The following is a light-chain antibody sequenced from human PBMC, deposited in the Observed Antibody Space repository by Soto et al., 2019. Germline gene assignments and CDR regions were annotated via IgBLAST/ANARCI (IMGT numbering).Light chain of an antibody. CDR3: QSYDSSNQV. CDR2: ENN. J-gene: IGLJ3*02. Sequence: NFMLTQPHSVSESPGKTVTISCTGSSGSIASHYVQWYQQRPGSAPTTVSYENNQRPAGVPGRFSASIDSSSNSASLTISGLKTEDEADYYCQSYDSSNQVFGGGTKLTVL. CDR1: SGSIASHY. V-gene: IGLV6-57*02.